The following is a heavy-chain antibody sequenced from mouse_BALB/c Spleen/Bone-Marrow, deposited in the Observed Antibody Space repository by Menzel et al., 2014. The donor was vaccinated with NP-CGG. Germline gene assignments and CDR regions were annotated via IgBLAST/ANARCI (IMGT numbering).Heavy chain of an antibody. Sequence: QVQLKQSGAELMKPGASVKISCKATGYTFSSYWIEWVKQRPGHGLEWIGEILPGSGSTNYNEKFKGKATFTADTSSNTAYMQLSSLTSGDSPVFFWARGGVRGGYWYFDVWGAGTTVTVSS. V-gene: IGHV1-9*01. CDR2: ILPGSGST. J-gene: IGHJ1*01. CDR1: GYTFSSYW. CDR3: ARGGVRGGYWYFDV. D-gene: IGHD2-14*01.